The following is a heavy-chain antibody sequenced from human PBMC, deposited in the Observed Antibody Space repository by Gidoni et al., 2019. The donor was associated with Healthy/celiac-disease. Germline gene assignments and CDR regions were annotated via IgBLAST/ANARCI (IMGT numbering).Heavy chain of an antibody. CDR1: GFTFSSYG. Sequence: QVQLVESGGGVVQPGRSLRLTCAASGFTFSSYGMHWVRQAPGTGLEWVAVISYDGSNKYYADSVKGRFTISRDNSKNTLYLQMNSLRAEDTAVYYCAKDQGDYYYYMDVWGKGTTVTVSS. CDR2: ISYDGSNK. D-gene: IGHD3-16*01. CDR3: AKDQGDYYYYMDV. V-gene: IGHV3-30*18. J-gene: IGHJ6*03.